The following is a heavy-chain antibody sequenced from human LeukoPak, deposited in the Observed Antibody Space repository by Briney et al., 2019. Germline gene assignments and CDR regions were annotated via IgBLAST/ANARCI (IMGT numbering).Heavy chain of an antibody. D-gene: IGHD3-22*01. CDR2: ICTSGST. J-gene: IGHJ4*02. V-gene: IGHV4-61*02. Sequence: SETLSLTCTVSGGSISSGSYYWSWIRQPAGKGLEWIGRICTSGSTNYNPSLKSRVTISVDTSKNQFSLKLSSVTAADTAVYYCARGYYDSSGYELWGQGTLVTVSS. CDR3: ARGYYDSSGYEL. CDR1: GGSISSGSYY.